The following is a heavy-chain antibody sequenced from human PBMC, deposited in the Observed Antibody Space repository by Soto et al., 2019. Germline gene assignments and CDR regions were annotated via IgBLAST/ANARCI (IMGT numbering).Heavy chain of an antibody. V-gene: IGHV4-59*08. J-gene: IGHJ5*02. CDR2: IYYSGST. CDR3: ERQPGNKNFAP. Sequence: QVQLQESGPGLVKPSETLSLTCTVSGGSINSYYWSWIRQPPGKGLEWIGYIYYSGSTKYNPTLKSRVPMSVDKSKHHFSLKLSSVTAADTGVYYCERQPGNKNFAPWGQGNLVIVSS. CDR1: GGSINSYY.